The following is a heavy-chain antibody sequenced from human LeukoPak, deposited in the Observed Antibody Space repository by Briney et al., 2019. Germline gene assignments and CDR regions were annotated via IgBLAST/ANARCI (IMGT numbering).Heavy chain of an antibody. D-gene: IGHD2-2*01. CDR1: GGSISSGGYS. J-gene: IGHJ4*02. CDR3: ARGRMGCSSTSCYPGHYYFDY. V-gene: IGHV4-30-2*01. Sequence: SETLSLTCAVSGGSISSGGYSWSWIRQPPGKGLEWIGYIYHSGSTYYNPSLKSRVTISVDTSKNQFSLKLSSVTAADTAVYYCARGRMGCSSTSCYPGHYYFDYWGQGTLVTVSS. CDR2: IYHSGST.